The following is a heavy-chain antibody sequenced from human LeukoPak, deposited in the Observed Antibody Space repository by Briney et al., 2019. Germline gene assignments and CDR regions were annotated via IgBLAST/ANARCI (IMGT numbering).Heavy chain of an antibody. D-gene: IGHD3-22*01. CDR1: GFTFSSYG. Sequence: GGSLRLSCAASGFTFSSYGMHWVRQAPGKGLEWVAVISYDGSNKYYADSVKGRFTISRDSSKNTLYLQMNSLRAEDTAVYYCASPREQLLLDHYFDYWGQGTLVTVSS. CDR3: ASPREQLLLDHYFDY. V-gene: IGHV3-30*03. CDR2: ISYDGSNK. J-gene: IGHJ4*02.